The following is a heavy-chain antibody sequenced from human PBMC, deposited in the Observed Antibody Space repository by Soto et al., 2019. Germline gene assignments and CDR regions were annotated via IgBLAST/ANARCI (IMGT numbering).Heavy chain of an antibody. Sequence: SETLSLTCTVSGTSISSYYWSWIRQPPGNGLECIGEIYHTGGSSCMPSLRGRITLSVDTSKNQFSLKLASVTAADMAVYYCARAVYCTTANCWDDFHYYNIDVWGQGTAVTVSS. CDR3: ARAVYCTTANCWDDFHYYNIDV. V-gene: IGHV4-59*12. CDR2: IYHTGGS. D-gene: IGHD2-2*01. J-gene: IGHJ6*02. CDR1: GTSISSYY.